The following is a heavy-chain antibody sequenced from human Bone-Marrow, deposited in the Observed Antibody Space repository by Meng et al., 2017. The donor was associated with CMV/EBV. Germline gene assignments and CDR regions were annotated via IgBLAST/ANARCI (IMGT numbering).Heavy chain of an antibody. V-gene: IGHV1-69*10. CDR2: IIPILGIA. CDR1: GGTFSSYA. Sequence: SVKVSCKASGGTFSSYAISWVRQAPGQGLEWMGGIIPILGIANYAQKFQGRVTITADKSTSTAYMELSSLRSEDTAVYYCARSVYDPQLANYYYYGMDVWGQGTTVTVSS. CDR3: ARSVYDPQLANYYYYGMDV. D-gene: IGHD5/OR15-5a*01. J-gene: IGHJ6*02.